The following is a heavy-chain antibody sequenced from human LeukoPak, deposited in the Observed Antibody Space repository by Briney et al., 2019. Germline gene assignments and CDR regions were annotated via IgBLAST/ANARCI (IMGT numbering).Heavy chain of an antibody. CDR3: ARSDVMIVAPLEY. J-gene: IGHJ4*02. CDR2: IYYSGST. D-gene: IGHD3-22*01. CDR1: GGSISSYY. Sequence: SETLSLTCTVSGGSISSYYWSWIRQPPGKGLEWIGYIYYSGSTNYNPSLKSRVTISVDTSKNQFSLKLSSVTAADTAVYYCARSDVMIVAPLEYWGQGTLVTVSS. V-gene: IGHV4-59*01.